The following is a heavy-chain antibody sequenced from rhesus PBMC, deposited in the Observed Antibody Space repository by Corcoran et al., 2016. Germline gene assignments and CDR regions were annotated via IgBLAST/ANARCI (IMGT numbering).Heavy chain of an antibody. CDR3: TRSIAAAGPLDS. J-gene: IGHJ6*01. D-gene: IGHD6-31*01. CDR2: INPYNGNT. V-gene: IGHV1S2*01. CDR1: GYTFTDYY. Sequence: QVQLVQSGAEVKKPGSSVKVSCKASGYTFTDYYMHWVQQPPRQGLEWMGWINPYNGNTKYAQKFQGRVTITTDTSTSTGYMELSSLRSEDTAVYYCTRSIAAAGPLDSWGQGVVVTVSS.